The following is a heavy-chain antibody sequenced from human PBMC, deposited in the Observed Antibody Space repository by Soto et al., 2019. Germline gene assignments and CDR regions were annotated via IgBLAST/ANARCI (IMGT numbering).Heavy chain of an antibody. CDR3: ARDPSDI. J-gene: IGHJ3*02. CDR2: NYKSGST. V-gene: IGHV4-59*01. Sequence: SQTLSLTRTVSGCFIRTSYWSWSRQPPGKGLEWIGYNYKSGSTNYNPSLKSRVTISVDTSKNKSSLHLSSVTAEDTAVYYCARDPSDIWAQGTTVTVSS. CDR1: GCFIRTSY.